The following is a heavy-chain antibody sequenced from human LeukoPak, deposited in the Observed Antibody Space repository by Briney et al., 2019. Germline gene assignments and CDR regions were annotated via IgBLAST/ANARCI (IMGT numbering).Heavy chain of an antibody. V-gene: IGHV1-69*05. D-gene: IGHD6-19*01. CDR1: GGTFSSYA. CDR3: AGAVAGTSMSDY. CDR2: IIPIFGTA. J-gene: IGHJ4*02. Sequence: VALVKVSCKASGGTFSSYAISWVRQAPGQGLEWMGGIIPIFGTANYAQKFQGRVTITTDESTSTAYMELSSLRSEDTAVYYCAGAVAGTSMSDYWGQGTLVTVSS.